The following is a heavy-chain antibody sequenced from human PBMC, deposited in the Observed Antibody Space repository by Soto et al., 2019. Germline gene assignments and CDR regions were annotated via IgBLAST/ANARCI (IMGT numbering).Heavy chain of an antibody. J-gene: IGHJ4*02. CDR2: ISAYNGNT. CDR3: ARESSSSFHDD. CDR1: GYTFTSYV. Sequence: QVQLVQSGAEVKKPGASVKVSCKASGYTFTSYVISWVRQAPGKGLEWMGWISAYNGNTNDAQKLQGRVTMTTDTSTSTTYMELRSLITDDTAVYYCARESSSSFHDDCGQGTLVTVSS. V-gene: IGHV1-18*01. D-gene: IGHD6-13*01.